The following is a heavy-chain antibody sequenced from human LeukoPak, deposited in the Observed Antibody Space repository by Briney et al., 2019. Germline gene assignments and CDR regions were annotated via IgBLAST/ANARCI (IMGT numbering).Heavy chain of an antibody. CDR1: GGTFSSYA. CDR3: ARDAEDSSGYSLDY. Sequence: GASVKVSCKASGGTFSSYAISWERQAPGQGLEWMGRIIPIFGIANYAQKFQGRVTITADKSTSTAYMELSSLRSEDTAVYYCARDAEDSSGYSLDYWGQGTLVTVSP. D-gene: IGHD3-22*01. CDR2: IIPIFGIA. V-gene: IGHV1-69*04. J-gene: IGHJ4*02.